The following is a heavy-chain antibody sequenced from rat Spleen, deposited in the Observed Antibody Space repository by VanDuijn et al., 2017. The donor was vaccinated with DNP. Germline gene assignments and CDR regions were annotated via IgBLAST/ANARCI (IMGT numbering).Heavy chain of an antibody. CDR2: ISPSGGNT. D-gene: IGHD1-4*01. J-gene: IGHJ1*01. CDR3: ASHRNTGITRYYWYVDF. CDR1: GITFSNYN. V-gene: IGHV5-25*01. Sequence: EVQLVESGGGLVQPGRSLKLSCAASGITFSNYNMTWVRQAPTKGLEWVASISPSGGNTYYRDSVKGRFAVSREKAQSTLYLQMNSLRSEDTATDYCASHRNTGITRYYWYVDFWGPGTMVTVSS.